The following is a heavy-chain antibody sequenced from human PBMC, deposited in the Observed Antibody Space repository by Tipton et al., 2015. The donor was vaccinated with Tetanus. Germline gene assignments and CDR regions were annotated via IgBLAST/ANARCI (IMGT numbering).Heavy chain of an antibody. V-gene: IGHV4-4*07. CDR2: IYISGST. CDR3: ARDLSGFLFDAFDL. J-gene: IGHJ4*02. Sequence: LRLSCTVSGGSISSYYWSWIRQTAGKRLEWIGRIYISGSTDYNPSLKTRVSMSVGTSKNQFSLKLSSVTASDTAVYYCARDLSGFLFDAFDLWGQGTLVTVSS. CDR1: GGSISSYY. D-gene: IGHD3-22*01.